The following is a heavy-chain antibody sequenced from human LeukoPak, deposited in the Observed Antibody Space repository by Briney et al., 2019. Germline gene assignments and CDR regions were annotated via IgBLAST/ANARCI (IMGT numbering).Heavy chain of an antibody. CDR3: ASQRGAGTYFDY. J-gene: IGHJ4*02. CDR2: IYYSGST. Sequence: SETLSLTCTVSGGSISSSSYYWGWIRQPPGKGLEWIGSIYYSGSTYYNPSLKSRVTISVDTSKNQFSLKLSSVTAADTAVYYCASQRGAGTYFDYWGQGTLVTVSS. V-gene: IGHV4-39*07. CDR1: GGSISSSSYY. D-gene: IGHD3-10*01.